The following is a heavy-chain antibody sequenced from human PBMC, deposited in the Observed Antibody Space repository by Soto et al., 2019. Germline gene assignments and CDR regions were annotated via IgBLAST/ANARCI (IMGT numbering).Heavy chain of an antibody. Sequence: LSLTCTVSGGSISSYYWSWIRQPPGKGLEWIGYIYYSGSTNYNPSLKSRVTISVDTSKNQFSLKLSSVTAADTAVYYCARGLLRYYDSSGYHPFDYWGQGTLVTVSS. D-gene: IGHD3-22*01. CDR1: GGSISSYY. CDR2: IYYSGST. CDR3: ARGLLRYYDSSGYHPFDY. V-gene: IGHV4-59*01. J-gene: IGHJ4*02.